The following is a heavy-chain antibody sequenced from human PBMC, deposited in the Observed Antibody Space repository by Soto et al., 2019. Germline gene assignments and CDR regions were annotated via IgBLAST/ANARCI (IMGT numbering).Heavy chain of an antibody. J-gene: IGHJ6*04. CDR3: ARAGTGSNYYYGMEV. D-gene: IGHD1-1*01. CDR2: IYYSGST. Sequence: PSETLSLTCTVSGGSISSGGYYWSWIRQHPGKGLEWIGYIYYSGSTYYNPSLKSRVTISVDTSKNQFSLKLSSVTAADTAVYYCARAGTGSNYYYGMEVWGKGTTVNVSS. CDR1: GGSISSGGYY. V-gene: IGHV4-31*03.